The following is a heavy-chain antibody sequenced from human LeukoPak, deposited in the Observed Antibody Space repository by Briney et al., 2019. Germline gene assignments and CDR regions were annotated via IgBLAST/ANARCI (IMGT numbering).Heavy chain of an antibody. Sequence: SQTLSLTCTVSGGSISSGSYYWSWIRQPAGKGLEWIGRIYHSGNINYNPSLKSRVTISVDTSKNQFSLRLSSVATADTALYYCARSVVRGGLDAFDIWGQGTMVTVSS. D-gene: IGHD3-10*01. CDR2: IYHSGNI. J-gene: IGHJ3*02. V-gene: IGHV4-61*02. CDR3: ARSVVRGGLDAFDI. CDR1: GGSISSGSYY.